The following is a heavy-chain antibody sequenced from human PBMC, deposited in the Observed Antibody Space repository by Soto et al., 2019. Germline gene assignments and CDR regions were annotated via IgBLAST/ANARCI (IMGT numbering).Heavy chain of an antibody. V-gene: IGHV4-4*02. CDR3: ARDTPTRATDAYVWNFVY. CDR1: SGSISSSNW. CDR2: IYHSGST. J-gene: IGHJ4*02. D-gene: IGHD3-16*01. Sequence: QVQLQESGPGLVKPSGTLSLTCAVSSGSISSSNWWSWVRQPPGKGLEWIGEIYHSGSTNYNPSLKSLVTISVDKAKNQFSLKLSSVTAADTAVYYCARDTPTRATDAYVWNFVYWGPGTLVTVSS.